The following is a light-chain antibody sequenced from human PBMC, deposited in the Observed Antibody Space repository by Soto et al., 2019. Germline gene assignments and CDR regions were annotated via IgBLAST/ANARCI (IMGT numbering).Light chain of an antibody. V-gene: IGKV3-15*01. Sequence: ELEMTQSPATLSVSPGERATLSCRASQSVGSKLAWYQQKPGLAPRLLIYDASTRATGIPARFSGSGSGTEFTLTISSLQSEDFAVYYCQQYNNWPPYTFGQGTKLEIK. CDR2: DAS. J-gene: IGKJ2*01. CDR1: QSVGSK. CDR3: QQYNNWPPYT.